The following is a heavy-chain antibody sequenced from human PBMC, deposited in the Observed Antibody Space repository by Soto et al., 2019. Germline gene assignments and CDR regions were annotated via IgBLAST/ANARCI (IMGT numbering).Heavy chain of an antibody. CDR3: ARDPLPFYIAAAGTGYFQH. CDR2: IWYDGSNN. J-gene: IGHJ1*01. CDR1: GFTFSSYG. V-gene: IGHV3-33*01. D-gene: IGHD6-13*01. Sequence: QVQLVESGGGVVQPGRSLRLSCAASGFTFSSYGMHWVRQAPGKGLEWVAVIWYDGSNNYYADSVKGRFTISRDNSKNTLYLHMNSLRAEDTAVYYCARDPLPFYIAAAGTGYFQHWGQGTLVTVSS.